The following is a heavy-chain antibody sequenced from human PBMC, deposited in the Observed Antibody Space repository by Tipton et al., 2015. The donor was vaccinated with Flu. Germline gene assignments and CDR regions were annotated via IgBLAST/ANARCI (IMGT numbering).Heavy chain of an antibody. Sequence: LRLSCTVSGGSVSSGSYYWSWIRQPPGKGLEWIGYIYYSGSTNYNPSLKSRVTISVDTSKNQFSLKLSSVTAADTAVYYCARYKAPPGRDCFDYWGQGTLVPVSS. J-gene: IGHJ4*02. CDR1: GGSVSSGSYY. V-gene: IGHV4-61*01. CDR3: ARYKAPPGRDCFDY. CDR2: IYYSGST. D-gene: IGHD1-14*01.